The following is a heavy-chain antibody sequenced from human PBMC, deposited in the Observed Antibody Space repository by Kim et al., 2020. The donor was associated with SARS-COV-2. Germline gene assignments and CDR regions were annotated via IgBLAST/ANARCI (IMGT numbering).Heavy chain of an antibody. CDR2: IIPIFGTA. V-gene: IGHV1-69*13. D-gene: IGHD6-13*01. J-gene: IGHJ3*02. CDR3: ARGMTSSSWYGRMGDDAFDI. Sequence: SVKVSCKASGGTFSSYAISWVRQAPGQGLEWMGGIIPIFGTANYAQKFQGRVTITADESTSTAYMELSSLRSEDTAVYYCARGMTSSSWYGRMGDDAFDIWGQGTMVTVSS. CDR1: GGTFSSYA.